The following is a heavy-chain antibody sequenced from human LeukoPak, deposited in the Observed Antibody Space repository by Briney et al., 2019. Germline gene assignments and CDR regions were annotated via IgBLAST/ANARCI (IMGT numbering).Heavy chain of an antibody. CDR2: IYHSGST. CDR3: AGSSSWYLYYFDY. Sequence: SETLSLTCTVSGGSISSYYWSWIRQPPGKGLEWIGEIYHSGSTNYNPSLKSRVTISVDKSKNQFSLKLSSVTAADTAVYYCAGSSSWYLYYFDYWGQGTLVTVSS. CDR1: GGSISSYY. J-gene: IGHJ4*02. D-gene: IGHD6-13*01. V-gene: IGHV4-59*12.